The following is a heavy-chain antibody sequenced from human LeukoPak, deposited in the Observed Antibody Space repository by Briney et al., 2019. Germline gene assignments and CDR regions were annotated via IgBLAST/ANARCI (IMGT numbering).Heavy chain of an antibody. CDR2: MNPNSGNT. CDR1: GYTFTSYD. D-gene: IGHD6-19*01. J-gene: IGHJ5*02. CDR3: ARCNITVAGIQTYNWFDP. V-gene: IGHV1-8*01. Sequence: GASVKVSCKTSGYTFTSYDINWVRQATGQGLEWMGWMNPNSGNTGYAQKFQGRVTMTRGTSISTAYMELSSLRSEDTAVYYCARCNITVAGIQTYNWFDPWGQGTLVTVSS.